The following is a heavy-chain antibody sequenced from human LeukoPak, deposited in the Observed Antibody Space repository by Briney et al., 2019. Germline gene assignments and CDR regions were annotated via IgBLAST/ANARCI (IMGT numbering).Heavy chain of an antibody. V-gene: IGHV4-39*07. CDR2: IYYSGST. CDR1: GGSISSSSYY. J-gene: IGHJ4*02. D-gene: IGHD4-23*01. Sequence: SETLSLTCTVSGGSISSSSYYWGWIRQPPGKGLEWIGSIYYSGSTYYNPSLKSRVTISVDTSKNQFSLKLSSVTAADTAVYYCAGGYGGTYPDYWGQGTLVTVSS. CDR3: AGGYGGTYPDY.